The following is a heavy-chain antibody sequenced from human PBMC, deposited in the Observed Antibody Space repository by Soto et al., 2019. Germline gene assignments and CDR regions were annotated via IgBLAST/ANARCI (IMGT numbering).Heavy chain of an antibody. J-gene: IGHJ4*02. D-gene: IGHD4-17*01. CDR1: GFTFSSYG. CDR3: ARGSVIYGDYVSGDY. V-gene: IGHV3-33*01. CDR2: IWYDGSNK. Sequence: QVQLVESGGGVVQPGRSLRLSCAASGFTFSSYGMHWVRQAPGKGLEWVAVIWYDGSNKYYADSVKGRFTISRDNSKNTLYLQMNSLRAEDTAVYYCARGSVIYGDYVSGDYWGQGTLVTVSS.